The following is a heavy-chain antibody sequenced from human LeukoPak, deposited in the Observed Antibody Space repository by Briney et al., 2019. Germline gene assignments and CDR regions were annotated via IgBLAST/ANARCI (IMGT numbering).Heavy chain of an antibody. D-gene: IGHD1-26*01. CDR3: ARVARRPRGSYPVDAFDI. Sequence: PSETLSLTCTVSGGSISSYYWSWIRQPPGKGLEWIGYIYYSGSTNYNPSLTSRVTISVDTSKNQFSLKLSSVTAADTAVYYCARVARRPRGSYPVDAFDIWGQGTMVTVSS. J-gene: IGHJ3*02. CDR1: GGSISSYY. V-gene: IGHV4-59*08. CDR2: IYYSGST.